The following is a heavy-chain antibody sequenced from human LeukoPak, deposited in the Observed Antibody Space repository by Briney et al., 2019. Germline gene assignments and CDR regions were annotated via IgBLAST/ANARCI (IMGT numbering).Heavy chain of an antibody. CDR3: ARDKYCSGGSCSVDN. CDR1: GGSISSGGYY. CDR2: IYHSGST. V-gene: IGHV4-30-2*01. J-gene: IGHJ4*02. Sequence: SETLSLTCTVSGGSISSGGYYWSWIRQPPGKGLEWIGYIYHSGSTYYNPSLKSRVTISVDRSKNQFSLKLSSVTAADTAVYYCARDKYCSGGSCSVDNWGQGTLVTVSS. D-gene: IGHD2-15*01.